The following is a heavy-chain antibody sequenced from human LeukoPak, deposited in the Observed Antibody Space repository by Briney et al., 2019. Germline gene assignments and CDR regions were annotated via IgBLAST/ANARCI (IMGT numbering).Heavy chain of an antibody. CDR3: AKGPVRFLEWSMAGAFDI. J-gene: IGHJ3*02. CDR2: ISWNSGSI. Sequence: GGSLRLSCAASGFTFDDYAMHWVRQAPGKGLEWVSGISWNSGSIGYADSVKGRFTISRDNAKNSLYLQMNSLRAEDMALYYCAKGPVRFLEWSMAGAFDIWGQGTMVTVSS. D-gene: IGHD3-3*01. V-gene: IGHV3-9*03. CDR1: GFTFDDYA.